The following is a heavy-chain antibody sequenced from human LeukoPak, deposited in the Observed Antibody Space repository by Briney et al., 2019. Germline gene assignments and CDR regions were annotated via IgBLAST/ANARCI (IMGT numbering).Heavy chain of an antibody. Sequence: SETLSLTCAVYGGSFSGYYWSWIRQPPGRGVGWIGEINHSGRTNYNPSLKSRVTISVDTSKNQFSLKLSSVTAADTAVYYCARGQSSGYLFDYWGQGTLVTVSS. CDR2: INHSGRT. CDR3: ARGQSSGYLFDY. V-gene: IGHV4-34*01. CDR1: GGSFSGYY. D-gene: IGHD3-3*01. J-gene: IGHJ4*02.